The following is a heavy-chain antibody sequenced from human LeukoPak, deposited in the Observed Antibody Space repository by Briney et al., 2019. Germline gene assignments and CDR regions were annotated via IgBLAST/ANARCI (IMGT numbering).Heavy chain of an antibody. CDR1: GFTFSTYW. J-gene: IGHJ1*01. D-gene: IGHD5-12*01. CDR3: ARDSPGYGAYVS. Sequence: PGGSLSLSCAASGFTFSTYWMTWFRQAPGKGLEWVANIKEDGSREYYVDSVKGRFTISRDNAKNSLYLQMDSLTAEDTAVYYCARDSPGYGAYVSWGQGTLVSVSS. CDR2: IKEDGSRE. V-gene: IGHV3-7*01.